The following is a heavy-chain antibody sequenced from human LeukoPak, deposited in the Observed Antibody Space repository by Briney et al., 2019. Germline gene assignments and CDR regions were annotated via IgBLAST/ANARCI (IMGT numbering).Heavy chain of an antibody. J-gene: IGHJ3*02. Sequence: GGSLRLSCSASGFTFSSYAMNWVRQAPGKGLEYVSAISSNGGSTYYADSAKGRFTISRDNSKNTLYLQMSSLRAEDTAVYYCVKDLGRAFDIWGQGTMVTVSS. V-gene: IGHV3-64D*06. CDR3: VKDLGRAFDI. D-gene: IGHD1-14*01. CDR2: ISSNGGST. CDR1: GFTFSSYA.